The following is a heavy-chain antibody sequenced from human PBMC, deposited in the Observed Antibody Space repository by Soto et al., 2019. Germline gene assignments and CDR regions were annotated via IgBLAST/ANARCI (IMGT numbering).Heavy chain of an antibody. CDR3: ARGSDYYGSGSRFDY. CDR2: INDRGIT. D-gene: IGHD3-10*01. J-gene: IGHJ4*02. CDR1: GGSFSGYY. Sequence: QVQVQQWGAGLLKPSETLSLSCAVSGGSFSGYYWSWIRQPPGKGLEWIAEINDRGITNYNPSLQSRVTISIDTSKNHFSLRLSSVPAADTAMYFCARGSDYYGSGSRFDYWGQGTLVTVSS. V-gene: IGHV4-34*01.